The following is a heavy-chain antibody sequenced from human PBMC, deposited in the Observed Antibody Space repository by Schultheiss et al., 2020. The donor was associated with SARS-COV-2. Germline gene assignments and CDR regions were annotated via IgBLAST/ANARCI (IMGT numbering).Heavy chain of an antibody. CDR3: ASETTTADY. V-gene: IGHV4-34*01. J-gene: IGHJ4*02. Sequence: GSLRLSCAASGFTFDDYGMSWVRQAPGKGLEWIGEIYHSGSTNYNPSLKSRVTISVDTSKNQFSLKLSSVTAADTAVYYCASETTTADYWGQGTLVTVSS. CDR1: GFTFDDYG. D-gene: IGHD1-7*01. CDR2: IYHSGST.